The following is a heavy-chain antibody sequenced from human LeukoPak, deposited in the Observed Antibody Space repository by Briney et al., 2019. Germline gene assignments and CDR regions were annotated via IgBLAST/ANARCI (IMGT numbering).Heavy chain of an antibody. D-gene: IGHD3-9*01. Sequence: PSETLSLTCTVSGGSISSYYWSWIRQPPGKGLEWIGYIYYSGSTNYNPSLKSRVTISVDTSKNQFSLKLSSVTAAGTAVYYCARGVDLYDILTGYSAGPFDYWGQGTLVTVSS. CDR1: GGSISSYY. CDR2: IYYSGST. J-gene: IGHJ4*02. CDR3: ARGVDLYDILTGYSAGPFDY. V-gene: IGHV4-59*01.